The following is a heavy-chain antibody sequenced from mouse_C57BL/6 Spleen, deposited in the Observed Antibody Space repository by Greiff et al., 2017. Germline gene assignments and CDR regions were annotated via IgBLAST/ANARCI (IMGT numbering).Heavy chain of an antibody. CDR1: GFTFSDYS. D-gene: IGHD3-3*01. CDR2: INYDGSST. V-gene: IGHV5-16*01. Sequence: DVKLVESEGGLVQPGSSMKLSCTASGFTFSDYSMAWVRQVPEKGLEWVANINYDGSSTYYLDSLKSRFIISRDNAKNILYLQMSSLKSEDTATYYCSTWDTWFAYWGQGTLVTVSA. J-gene: IGHJ3*01. CDR3: STWDTWFAY.